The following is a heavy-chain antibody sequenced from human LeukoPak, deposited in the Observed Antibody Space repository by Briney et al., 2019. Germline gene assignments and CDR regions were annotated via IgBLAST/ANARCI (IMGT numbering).Heavy chain of an antibody. J-gene: IGHJ4*02. V-gene: IGHV3-43*02. CDR1: GFTFDDYA. CDR2: ITGDGGST. Sequence: GGSLRPSCAASGFTFDDYAMHWVRQAPGKGLEWVSLITGDGGSTYYADSVKGRFTISRDNSKNSLHVQMNSLRSEDTAIYYCAKGTAGGTRSLWAFDYWGQGTLVTVSS. CDR3: AKGTAGGTRSLWAFDY. D-gene: IGHD2-21*01.